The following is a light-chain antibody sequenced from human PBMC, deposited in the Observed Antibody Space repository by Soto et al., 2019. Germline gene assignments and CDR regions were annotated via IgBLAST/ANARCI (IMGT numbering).Light chain of an antibody. J-gene: IGKJ2*01. CDR3: MQGTQFPYT. V-gene: IGKV2-24*01. CDR1: QSLVHGDGNTY. CDR2: QIS. Sequence: DIVMTQTPLSSPVTLGQPASISCRSSQSLVHGDGNTYLSWLQQRPGQPPRLLIYQISKRFSGVPDRFSGSGAGTDFTLKISRVGADDVGIYHCMQGTQFPYTFGQGTKLEI.